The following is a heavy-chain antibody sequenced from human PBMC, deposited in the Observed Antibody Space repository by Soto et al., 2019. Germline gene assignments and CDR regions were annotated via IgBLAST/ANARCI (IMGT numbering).Heavy chain of an antibody. Sequence: QLQLQESGSGLVKPSQTLSLTCAVSGGSMSSGGYFWSWIRQPPGKGLEWIGYSYHSGSTYYNPSRKGRVTIAVDRSRNQFSLKLSSVTAAATAVYYCARGLGPWGQGTLVTVSS. J-gene: IGHJ5*02. V-gene: IGHV4-30-2*01. CDR3: ARGLGP. D-gene: IGHD3-10*01. CDR2: SYHSGST. CDR1: GGSMSSGGYF.